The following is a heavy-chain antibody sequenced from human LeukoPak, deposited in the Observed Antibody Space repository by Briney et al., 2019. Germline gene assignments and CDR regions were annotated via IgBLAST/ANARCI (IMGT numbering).Heavy chain of an antibody. CDR2: NYNRGTT. J-gene: IGHJ4*02. D-gene: IGHD6-13*01. CDR1: GGSISTYY. CDR3: ARERASAGPHFEH. Sequence: SETLSLTCSVSGGSISTYYRSWIRQPPGKGLEWIGYNYNRGTTNYNPSLKSRVTISVDRSKNQFSLSLTSVTAADTAVYYCARERASAGPHFEHWGRGILVTVSS. V-gene: IGHV4-59*01.